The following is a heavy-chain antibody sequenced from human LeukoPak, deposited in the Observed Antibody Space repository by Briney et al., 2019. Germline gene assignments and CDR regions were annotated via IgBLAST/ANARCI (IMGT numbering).Heavy chain of an antibody. CDR1: GYTFTNYY. Sequence: GASVKVSCTASGYTFTNYYMHWVRQAPGQGLEWMGIINPSGGNTTYAQKFQGRLTMTRDTSTSTVYMELSSLRPEDTAVYYCARDYIVGARFDYWGQGTLVTVSS. CDR3: ARDYIVGARFDY. J-gene: IGHJ4*02. V-gene: IGHV1-46*01. D-gene: IGHD1-26*01. CDR2: INPSGGNT.